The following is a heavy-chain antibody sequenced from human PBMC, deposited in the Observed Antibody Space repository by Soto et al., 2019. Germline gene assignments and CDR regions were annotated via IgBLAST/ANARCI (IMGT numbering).Heavy chain of an antibody. Sequence: TLSLTCAVSGGSITSGGSFWSWIRQHQGKGPEWIAFIGYSGATSYNPSLASRVTISADTYKSQFSLNLRSVTAADTAVYYCARGGASAKCFASWGQGTLVTVSS. J-gene: IGHJ5*01. CDR1: GGSITSGGSF. CDR2: IGYSGAT. CDR3: ARGGASAKCFAS. V-gene: IGHV4-31*11. D-gene: IGHD2-15*01.